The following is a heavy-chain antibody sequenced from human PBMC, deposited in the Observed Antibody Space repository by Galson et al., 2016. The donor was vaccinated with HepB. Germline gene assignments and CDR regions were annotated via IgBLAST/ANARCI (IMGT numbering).Heavy chain of an antibody. CDR1: GFTFDDYG. CDR2: INWNGGST. J-gene: IGHJ2*01. Sequence: SLRLSCAASGFTFDDYGMSWVRQVPGKGLEWVSGINWNGGSTGYTDSVEGRFTISRDNAKNSLYLQMNSLRAEDTALYHCARIPYSSGWAEWYFDLWGRGTLVTVSS. V-gene: IGHV3-20*01. CDR3: ARIPYSSGWAEWYFDL. D-gene: IGHD6-19*01.